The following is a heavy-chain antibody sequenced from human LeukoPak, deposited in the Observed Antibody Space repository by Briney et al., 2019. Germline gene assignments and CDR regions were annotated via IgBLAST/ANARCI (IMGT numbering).Heavy chain of an antibody. CDR1: GFIFRNYG. V-gene: IGHV3-64*02. J-gene: IGHJ5*02. CDR3: ARDSGRAQGWFGP. D-gene: IGHD5-12*01. Sequence: PGGSLRLSCAASGFIFRNYGMHWVRQAPGKGLEYVSSINSNGDNTYYADSVRGRFTISRDNSKNMLYLQMGSLTTEDTAVFYCARDSGRAQGWFGPLGQGTLVTVSS. CDR2: INSNGDNT.